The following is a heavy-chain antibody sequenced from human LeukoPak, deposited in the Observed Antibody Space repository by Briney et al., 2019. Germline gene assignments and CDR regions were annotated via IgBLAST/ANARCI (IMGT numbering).Heavy chain of an antibody. CDR1: GFTFSSYN. CDR2: ISSSSSYI. J-gene: IGHJ5*02. Sequence: GGSLRLSCAASGFTFSSYNMNWVRQAPGKGLEWVSCISSSSSYIYYADSVKGRFTISRDNAKNSLYLQMNSLRAEDTAVYYCARDRESNRYGDYGCGFDPWGQGTLVTVSS. V-gene: IGHV3-21*01. D-gene: IGHD4-17*01. CDR3: ARDRESNRYGDYGCGFDP.